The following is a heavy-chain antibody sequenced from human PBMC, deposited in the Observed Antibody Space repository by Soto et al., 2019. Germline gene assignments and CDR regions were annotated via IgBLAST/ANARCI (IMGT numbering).Heavy chain of an antibody. D-gene: IGHD6-25*01. CDR1: EETFSSYS. J-gene: IGHJ4*02. V-gene: IGHV1-69*13. Sequence: ASVKVSCKASEETFSSYSISWVRQAPGQGLEWMGGIIPIFGTPNYAQQFQGRVTITADEFTTTAYMELSNLRSEDTALYFCARGRREIPIYSSGWTFYFEYWGQGTVVTVSS. CDR3: ARGRREIPIYSSGWTFYFEY. CDR2: IIPIFGTP.